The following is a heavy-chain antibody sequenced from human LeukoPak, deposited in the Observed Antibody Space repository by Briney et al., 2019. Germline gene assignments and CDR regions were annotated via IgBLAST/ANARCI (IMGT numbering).Heavy chain of an antibody. CDR2: MNPNSGNT. CDR3: ARDRRDSSSGLNY. Sequence: VASVKVSCKASGYTFTSYDINWVRQATGQGLEWMGWMNPNSGNTGYAQKFQGRVTMTRNTSISTAYMELSRLRSDDTAVYYCARDRRDSSSGLNYWGQGTLVTVSS. CDR1: GYTFTSYD. J-gene: IGHJ4*02. V-gene: IGHV1-8*01. D-gene: IGHD6-6*01.